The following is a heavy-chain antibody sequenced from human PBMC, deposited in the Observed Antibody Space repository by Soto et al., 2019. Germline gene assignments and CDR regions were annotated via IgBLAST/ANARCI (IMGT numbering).Heavy chain of an antibody. D-gene: IGHD1-26*01. CDR2: IIPIFGTA. J-gene: IGHJ5*02. CDR3: ASLVGWEPSSTDNWFDP. CDR1: GGTFSSYA. V-gene: IGHV1-69*12. Sequence: QVQLVQSGAEVKKPGSSVKVSCKASGGTFSSYAISWVRQAPGQGLEWMGGIIPIFGTANYAQKFQGRVTLTADESTSTAYMELSSLRSEDTAVYYCASLVGWEPSSTDNWFDPWGQGTLVTVSS.